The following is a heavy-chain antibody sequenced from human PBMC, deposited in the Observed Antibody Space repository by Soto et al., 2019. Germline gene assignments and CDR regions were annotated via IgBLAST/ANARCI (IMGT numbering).Heavy chain of an antibody. J-gene: IGHJ4*02. Sequence: EVQLVESGGGLVKPGGSLRLSCAASGFTFSSYSMNWVRQAPGKGLECVSSISSSSSYIYYADSVKGRFTISRDNAKNSLYLQMNSMRAEDTAVYYCARGAGIAVAGTLDYWGQGTLVTVSS. CDR3: ARGAGIAVAGTLDY. V-gene: IGHV3-21*01. CDR1: GFTFSSYS. D-gene: IGHD6-19*01. CDR2: ISSSSSYI.